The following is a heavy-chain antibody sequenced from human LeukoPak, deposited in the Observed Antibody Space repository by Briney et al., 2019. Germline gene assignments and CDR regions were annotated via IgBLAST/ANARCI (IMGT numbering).Heavy chain of an antibody. CDR3: AKDGMYSSSSSYYFDY. CDR2: IGTVGDT. V-gene: IGHV3-13*01. J-gene: IGHJ4*02. CDR1: GFTFSNSD. D-gene: IGHD6-6*01. Sequence: PGGSLRLSCAASGFTFSNSDMHWVRQAAGKGLEWVSAIGTVGDTYYPGSVKGRFTISRDNSTNTLYLQMNSLRAEDTAVYYCAKDGMYSSSSSYYFDYGRKGTVVTVSS.